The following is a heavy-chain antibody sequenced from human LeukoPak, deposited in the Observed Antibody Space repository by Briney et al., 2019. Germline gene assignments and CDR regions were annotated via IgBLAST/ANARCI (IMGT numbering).Heavy chain of an antibody. CDR2: IYPGDSDT. Sequence: GESLKISCKGSGYSFTSYWIGWVRQMPGKGLEWMGIIYPGDSDTRYSPSFQGQVTISADKSISTAYLQWSSLKASDTAVYYCARHSSDSSGSRYYFDYWGQGTLVTVSS. CDR3: ARHSSDSSGSRYYFDY. CDR1: GYSFTSYW. V-gene: IGHV5-51*01. D-gene: IGHD6-19*01. J-gene: IGHJ4*02.